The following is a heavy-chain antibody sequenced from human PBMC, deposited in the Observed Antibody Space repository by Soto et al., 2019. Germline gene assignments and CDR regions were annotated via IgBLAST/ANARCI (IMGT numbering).Heavy chain of an antibody. J-gene: IGHJ4*02. D-gene: IGHD2-15*01. V-gene: IGHV4-4*02. CDR1: SDSISSDKW. CDR2: IYHSGDT. Sequence: QVQLQESGPRLVKPSGTLSLTCAVSSDSISSDKWWNWVRQPPGKGLEWIGEIYHSGDTNYNPSLRSRVSMSVDRSNNQFSLRLSSVTAADTAVYFCATTSCSGGGCYSAFDYWGQGILVTVSS. CDR3: ATTSCSGGGCYSAFDY.